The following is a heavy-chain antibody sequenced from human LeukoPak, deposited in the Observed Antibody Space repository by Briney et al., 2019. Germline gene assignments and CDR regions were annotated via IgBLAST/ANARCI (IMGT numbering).Heavy chain of an antibody. CDR2: IYYSGST. D-gene: IGHD6-6*01. CDR1: GGPISSSSYY. V-gene: IGHV4-39*07. J-gene: IGHJ5*02. Sequence: SETLSLTCTVSGGPISSSSYYWGWIRQPPGKGLEWIGSIYYSGSTYYNPSLKSRVTISVDTSKNQFSLKLSSVTAADTAVYYCARVRGSSSTAWFDPWGQGTLVTVSS. CDR3: ARVRGSSSTAWFDP.